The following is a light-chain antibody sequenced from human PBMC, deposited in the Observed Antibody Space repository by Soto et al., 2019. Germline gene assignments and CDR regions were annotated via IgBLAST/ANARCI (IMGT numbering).Light chain of an antibody. CDR1: QSVGSG. CDR3: QQYNDWPGGT. V-gene: IGKV3-15*01. J-gene: IGKJ1*01. Sequence: EIVLTQSPGTLSLSPGERATLSCRASQSVGSGYLAWFQQQPGQAPRLLIYGTSSRATGIPARFSGSGSGRDFKLTISSLQSEDFAVYYCQQYNDWPGGTFGQGTKVDIK. CDR2: GTS.